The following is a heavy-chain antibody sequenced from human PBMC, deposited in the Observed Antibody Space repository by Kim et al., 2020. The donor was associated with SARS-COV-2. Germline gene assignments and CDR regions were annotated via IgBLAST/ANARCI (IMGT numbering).Heavy chain of an antibody. CDR2: ISSSSSYI. J-gene: IGHJ6*02. CDR1: GFTFSSYS. D-gene: IGHD2-2*01. Sequence: GGSLRLSCAASGFTFSSYSMNWVRQAPGKGLEWVSSISSSSSYIYYADSVKGRFTISRDNAKNSLYLQMNSLRAEDTAVYYCARDGIVVVPAAPRYYYYYYGMDVWGQGTTVTVSS. CDR3: ARDGIVVVPAAPRYYYYYYGMDV. V-gene: IGHV3-21*01.